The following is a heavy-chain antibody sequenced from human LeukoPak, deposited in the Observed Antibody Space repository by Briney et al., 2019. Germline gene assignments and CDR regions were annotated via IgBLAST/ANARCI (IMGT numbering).Heavy chain of an antibody. V-gene: IGHV1-18*01. CDR2: ISANNGNT. J-gene: IGHJ5*02. D-gene: IGHD3-10*01. Sequence: ASVKVSCKASGYTFTNYGFRWVRQAPGQGLEWMGWISANNGNTNYAQKHQGRVTMTTDTSTRTAYMELRSLRSDDTAVYYCARDRGRAPFDPWGQGTLVTVSS. CDR3: ARDRGRAPFDP. CDR1: GYTFTNYG.